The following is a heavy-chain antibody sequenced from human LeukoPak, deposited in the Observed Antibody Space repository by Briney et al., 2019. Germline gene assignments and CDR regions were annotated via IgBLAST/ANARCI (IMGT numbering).Heavy chain of an antibody. CDR1: GFTFSSYA. J-gene: IGHJ4*02. CDR2: ISGSGGST. CDR3: ARDRVGATLYFDY. D-gene: IGHD1-26*01. Sequence: PGRSLRLSCAASGFTFSSYAMHWVRQAPGKGLEWVSAISGSGGSTYQVDSVKGRFTVSRDNSKNTLYLQMNSLRAEGTAVYYCARDRVGATLYFDYWGQGTLVTVSS. V-gene: IGHV3-23*01.